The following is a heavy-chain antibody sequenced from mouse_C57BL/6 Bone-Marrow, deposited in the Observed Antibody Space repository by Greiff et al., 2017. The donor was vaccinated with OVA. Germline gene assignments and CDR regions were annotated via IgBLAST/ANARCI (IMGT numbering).Heavy chain of an antibody. CDR1: GYTFTSYW. J-gene: IGHJ1*03. CDR2: IHPNSGST. D-gene: IGHD4-1*01. Sequence: QVQLQQPGAELVKPGASVKLSCKASGYTFTSYWMHWVKQRPGQGLEWIGMIHPNSGSTNYNEKFKSKATLTVDKSSSTAYMQLSSLTSEDSAVDYCAREMDWDRYFDVWGTGTTVTVSS. V-gene: IGHV1-64*01. CDR3: AREMDWDRYFDV.